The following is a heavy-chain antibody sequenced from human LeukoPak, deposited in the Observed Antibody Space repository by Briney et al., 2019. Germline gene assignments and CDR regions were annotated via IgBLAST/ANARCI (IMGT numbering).Heavy chain of an antibody. D-gene: IGHD6-13*01. J-gene: IGHJ4*02. CDR2: ISSSGSTI. Sequence: PGGSLRLSCAASGFTFSSYSMNWVRQAPGKGLEWVSYISSSGSTIYYADSVKGRFTISRDNAKNSLYLQMNSLRAEDTAVYYCARDRSSWYGIDYWGQGTLVTVSS. CDR1: GFTFSSYS. V-gene: IGHV3-48*04. CDR3: ARDRSSWYGIDY.